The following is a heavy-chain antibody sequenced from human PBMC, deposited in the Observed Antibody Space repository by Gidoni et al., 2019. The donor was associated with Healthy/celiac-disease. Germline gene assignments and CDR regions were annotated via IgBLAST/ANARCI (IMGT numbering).Heavy chain of an antibody. CDR3: ARDVRVAGSYYYYGMDV. Sequence: EVQLVESGGGLVQPGGSLRLSWAASGFTFSSYWMSWVRQAPGKGLEWVANIKQDGSEKYYVDSVKGRFTISRDNAKNSLYLQMNSLRAEDTAVYYCARDVRVAGSYYYYGMDVWGQGTTVTVSS. D-gene: IGHD3-10*02. CDR2: IKQDGSEK. CDR1: GFTFSSYW. J-gene: IGHJ6*02. V-gene: IGHV3-7*01.